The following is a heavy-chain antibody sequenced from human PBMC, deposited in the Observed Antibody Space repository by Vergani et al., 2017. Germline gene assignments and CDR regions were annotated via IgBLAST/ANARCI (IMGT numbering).Heavy chain of an antibody. CDR3: ATYCSSTSCYHAFDI. CDR2: INHSGST. CDR1: GGSFSGYY. Sequence: QVQLQQWGAGLLKPSETLSLTCAVYGGSFSGYYWSWIRQPPGKGLEWIGEINHSGSTNYNPSLKSRVTISVATSKNQFSLKLSSVTAADTAVYYCATYCSSTSCYHAFDIWGQGTMVTVSS. V-gene: IGHV4-34*01. J-gene: IGHJ3*02. D-gene: IGHD2-2*01.